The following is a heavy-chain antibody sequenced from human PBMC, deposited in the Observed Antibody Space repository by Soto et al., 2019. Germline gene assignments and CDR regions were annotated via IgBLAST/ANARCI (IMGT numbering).Heavy chain of an antibody. Sequence: PGGSLRLSCAASGFTFSSHGMHWVRQAPGKGLEWVAVISYDGSNKYYADSVKGRFTISRDNSKNTLYLQMNSLRAEDTAVYYCASLYYYDSEGYFDYWGQGTLVTVSS. J-gene: IGHJ4*02. D-gene: IGHD3-22*01. CDR1: GFTFSSHG. CDR3: ASLYYYDSEGYFDY. V-gene: IGHV3-30*03. CDR2: ISYDGSNK.